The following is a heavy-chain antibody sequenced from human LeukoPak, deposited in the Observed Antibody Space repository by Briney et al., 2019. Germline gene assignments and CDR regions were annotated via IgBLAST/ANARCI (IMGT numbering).Heavy chain of an antibody. J-gene: IGHJ4*02. CDR2: VSHSGTT. V-gene: IGHV4-59*01. Sequence: SETLSLTCTVSGGSITNYYWSWLRQPPGKGLEWIGYVSHSGTTSYNPSLKSRVTISGDTSKNQFSLRLNSVTAADTAVYYCARSNGPTVVTWSYWGQGILVTVSS. CDR3: ARSNGPTVVTWSY. CDR1: GGSITNYY. D-gene: IGHD4-23*01.